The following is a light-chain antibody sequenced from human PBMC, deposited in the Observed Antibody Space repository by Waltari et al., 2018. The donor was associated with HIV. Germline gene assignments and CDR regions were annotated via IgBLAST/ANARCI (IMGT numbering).Light chain of an antibody. J-gene: IGLJ3*02. CDR3: QSTDFDGTWV. Sequence: SYDLTQTPSVSVSPGQSARINCSRGSLPKRYSSWYRQKAGQGPVLLIYKDIERPSGIPERISGSESGTVVTLTISGVQAGDEGDYFCQSTDFDGTWVFGGGTKLTVL. V-gene: IGLV3-25*03. CDR2: KDI. CDR1: SLPKRY.